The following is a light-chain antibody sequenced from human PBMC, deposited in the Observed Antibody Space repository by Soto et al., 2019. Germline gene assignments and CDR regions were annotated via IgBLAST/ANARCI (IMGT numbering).Light chain of an antibody. J-gene: IGKJ1*01. CDR2: HAS. CDR1: QFISSW. V-gene: IGKV1-5*01. Sequence: DIQMTHSPSTLSASVLSIVTITFRASQFISSWLALYQQKPGKVPKLLIFHASNLESGVPSRFSGSGSGTEFTLTISSLQPDDFATYYCQQYNSYPWKFGQGTKVDIK. CDR3: QQYNSYPWK.